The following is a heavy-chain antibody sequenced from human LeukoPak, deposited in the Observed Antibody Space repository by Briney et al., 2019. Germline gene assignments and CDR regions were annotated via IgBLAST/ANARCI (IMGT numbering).Heavy chain of an antibody. D-gene: IGHD6-6*01. V-gene: IGHV3-20*04. CDR3: ARGGQLVTYFDY. CDR2: ITWNGGST. Sequence: EGSLRLSCAASGFTFDDYGMSWVRQAPGKGLEWVSGITWNGGSTGFADSVKGRFTIPRDNTKNYLYLQMNGLSAEETALYYCARGGQLVTYFDYWGQGTLVTVSS. J-gene: IGHJ4*02. CDR1: GFTFDDYG.